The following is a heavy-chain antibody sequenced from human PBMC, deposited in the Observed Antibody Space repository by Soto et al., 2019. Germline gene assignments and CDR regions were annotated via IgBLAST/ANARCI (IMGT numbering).Heavy chain of an antibody. D-gene: IGHD3-16*01. Sequence: ASVKVSCKASGYTFTSYAMHWVRQAPGQRLEWMGWINAGNGNTKYSQKFQGRVTITKDTSASTAYMELSSLRSEDTAVYYCARVIGGLYYFDYWGQGTLVTVSS. CDR2: INAGNGNT. CDR3: ARVIGGLYYFDY. J-gene: IGHJ4*02. V-gene: IGHV1-3*01. CDR1: GYTFTSYA.